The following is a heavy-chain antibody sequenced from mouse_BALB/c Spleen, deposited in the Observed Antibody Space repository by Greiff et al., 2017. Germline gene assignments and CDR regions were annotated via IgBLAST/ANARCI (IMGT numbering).Heavy chain of an antibody. D-gene: IGHD2-5*01. CDR3: ARKGSNDAMDY. V-gene: IGHV1-7*01. CDR2: INPSTGYT. CDR1: GYTFTSYW. J-gene: IGHJ4*01. Sequence: QVQLQQSGAELAKPGASVKMSCKASGYTFTSYWMHWVKQRPGQGLEWIGYINPSTGYTDYNQKFKDKATLTADKSSSTAYMQLSSLTSEDSAVYYCARKGSNDAMDYWGQGTSVTVSS.